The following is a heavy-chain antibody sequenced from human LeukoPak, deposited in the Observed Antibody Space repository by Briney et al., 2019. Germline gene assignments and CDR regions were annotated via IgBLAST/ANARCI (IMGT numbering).Heavy chain of an antibody. V-gene: IGHV1-18*01. J-gene: IGHJ4*02. CDR3: AGRRRFLDLDY. Sequence: GASVKVSCKASGYTFTSYGISWVRQAPGQGLEWMGWISAYNGNTNYAQKLQGRVTMTTDTSTSTAYMELSSLRSEDTAVYYCAGRRRFLDLDYWGQGTLVTVSS. CDR2: ISAYNGNT. D-gene: IGHD3-3*01. CDR1: GYTFTSYG.